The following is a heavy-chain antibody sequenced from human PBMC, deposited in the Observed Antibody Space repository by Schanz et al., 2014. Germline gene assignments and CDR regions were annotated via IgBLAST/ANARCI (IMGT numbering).Heavy chain of an antibody. V-gene: IGHV3-11*04. Sequence: QVQLVESGGGLVKPGGSLRLSCAASGFTFSDYYMSWIRQAPGKGLEWVSYISSSGSTIYYADSVKGRFTISRDNAKNALYLQKDSLRAEDTAVYYCARGIIAMVRGGDVGAFDIWGQGTMVTVSS. CDR1: GFTFSDYY. D-gene: IGHD3-10*01. CDR2: ISSSGSTI. J-gene: IGHJ3*02. CDR3: ARGIIAMVRGGDVGAFDI.